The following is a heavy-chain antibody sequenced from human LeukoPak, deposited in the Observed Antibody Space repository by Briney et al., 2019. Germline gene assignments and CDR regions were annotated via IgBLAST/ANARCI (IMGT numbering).Heavy chain of an antibody. J-gene: IGHJ1*01. CDR1: GYTFTSYY. CDR3: ARPGRYYYDSSPAGYFQH. D-gene: IGHD3-22*01. V-gene: IGHV1-46*01. CDR2: INPSGGST. Sequence: ASVKVSCKASGYTFTSYYMHWVRQAPGQGLEWMGIINPSGGSTSYAQKFQGRVTVTRDTSTSTVYMELSSLRSEDTAVCYCARPGRYYYDSSPAGYFQHWGQGTLVTVSS.